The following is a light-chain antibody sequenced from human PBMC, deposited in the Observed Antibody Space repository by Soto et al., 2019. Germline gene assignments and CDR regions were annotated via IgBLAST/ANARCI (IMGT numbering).Light chain of an antibody. J-gene: IGKJ1*01. CDR2: DAS. CDR1: QSINSW. Sequence: DIQMTQSPSTLSASVGDRVTITCRASQSINSWLAWYQQKPGRAPKLLIYDASSLESGVPSRFRGSVSGTEFTLTVSSLQPDDVATYYCEQYDSYWTFGQGTKVEIK. CDR3: EQYDSYWT. V-gene: IGKV1-5*01.